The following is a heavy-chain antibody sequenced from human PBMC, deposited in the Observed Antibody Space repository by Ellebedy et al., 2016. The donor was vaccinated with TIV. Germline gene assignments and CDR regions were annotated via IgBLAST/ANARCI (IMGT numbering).Heavy chain of an antibody. CDR2: MNPNSGNT. D-gene: IGHD2-21*01. CDR1: GYTFTSYD. V-gene: IGHV1-8*01. J-gene: IGHJ3*02. Sequence: ASVKVSXKASGYTFTSYDINGVRQATGQGLEWMGWMNPNSGNTGYAQKFQGRVTMTRNTSISTAYMELSSLRSEDTAVYYCAAHILWWGPDDAFDIWGQGTMVTVSS. CDR3: AAHILWWGPDDAFDI.